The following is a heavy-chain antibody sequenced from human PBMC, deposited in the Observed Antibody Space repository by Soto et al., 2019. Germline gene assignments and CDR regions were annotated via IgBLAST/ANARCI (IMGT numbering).Heavy chain of an antibody. CDR3: AKGYGSGSYYYYGMDV. V-gene: IGHV3-23*01. CDR1: GFTFSSYA. CDR2: ISGSGGST. Sequence: LRLSCAASGFTFSSYAMSWVRQAPGEGLEWVSAISGSGGSTYYADSVKGRFTISRDNSKNTLYLQMNSLRAEDTAVYYCAKGYGSGSYYYYGMDVWGQGTTVTVSS. D-gene: IGHD3-10*01. J-gene: IGHJ6*02.